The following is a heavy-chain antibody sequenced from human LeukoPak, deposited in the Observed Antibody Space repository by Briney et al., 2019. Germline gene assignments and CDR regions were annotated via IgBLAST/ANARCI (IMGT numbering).Heavy chain of an antibody. CDR1: GFNFHDYG. CDR2: ISSSSSYI. V-gene: IGHV3-21*01. CDR3: ARDLREYYYYMDV. Sequence: GGSLRLSCAASGFNFHDYGMTWVRQAPGKGLEWVSSISSSSSYIYYADSVKGRFTISRDNAKNSLYLQMNSLRAEDTAVYYCARDLREYYYYMDVWGKGTTVTVSS. J-gene: IGHJ6*03.